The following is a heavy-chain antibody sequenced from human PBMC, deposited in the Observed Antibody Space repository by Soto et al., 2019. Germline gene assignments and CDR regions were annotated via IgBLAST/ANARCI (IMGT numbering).Heavy chain of an antibody. CDR3: AREGGGGIYYNGGLDY. V-gene: IGHV1-46*01. D-gene: IGHD3-10*01. CDR2: INPSGGST. J-gene: IGHJ4*02. Sequence: ASVKVSCKASGYTFTSYYMHWVRQAPGQGLEWIGIINPSGGSTSYAQKFQGRVTMTRDTSTSTVYMELSSLRSEDTAVYYCAREGGGGIYYNGGLDYGGRGPRVTVSS. CDR1: GYTFTSYY.